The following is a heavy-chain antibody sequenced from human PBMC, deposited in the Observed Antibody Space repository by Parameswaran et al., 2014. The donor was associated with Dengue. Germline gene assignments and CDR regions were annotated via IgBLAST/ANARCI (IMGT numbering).Heavy chain of an antibody. CDR3: ARVLYYYDSSGYYLALVDAFDI. Sequence: WVRQAPGQGLEWMGWMNPNSGNTGYAQKFQGRVTMTRNTSISTAYMELSSLRSEDTAVYYCARVLYYYDSSGYYLALVDAFDIWAKDNGHRLL. D-gene: IGHD3-22*01. CDR2: MNPNSGNT. J-gene: IGHJ3*02. V-gene: IGHV1-8*01.